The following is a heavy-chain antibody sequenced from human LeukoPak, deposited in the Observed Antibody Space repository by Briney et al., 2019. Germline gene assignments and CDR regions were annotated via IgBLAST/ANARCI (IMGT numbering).Heavy chain of an antibody. CDR3: AGTPRPPPGLRFQGFDY. D-gene: IGHD5-12*01. Sequence: GGSLRLSCAASGFIFSIYWMSWVRQAPGKGLEWVANIKQDGSEKYYVDSVKGRFTISRDNAKNSLYLHMNSLRAEDTAVYYCAGTPRPPPGLRFQGFDYWGQGTLVTVSS. J-gene: IGHJ4*02. CDR2: IKQDGSEK. CDR1: GFIFSIYW. V-gene: IGHV3-7*03.